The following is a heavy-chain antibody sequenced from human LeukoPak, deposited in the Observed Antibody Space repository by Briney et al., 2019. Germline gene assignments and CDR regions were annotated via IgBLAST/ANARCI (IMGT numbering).Heavy chain of an antibody. V-gene: IGHV4-59*08. CDR3: ARHRFASVVILDH. CDR2: VYNSGTT. D-gene: IGHD3-22*01. CDR1: GGSVSSFY. Sequence: SETLSLTCTVSGGSVSSFYWSWLRQPPGKELEWIGNVYNSGTTNYNPSLKRRVTISVDTSKNLLSLQLRSVTAADTAVYYCARHRFASVVILDHWGQGARVTVSS. J-gene: IGHJ4*02.